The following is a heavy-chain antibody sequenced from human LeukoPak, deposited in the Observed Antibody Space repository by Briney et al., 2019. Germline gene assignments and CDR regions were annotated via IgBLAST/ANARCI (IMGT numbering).Heavy chain of an antibody. Sequence: GASVKVSCKASGYTFINYYMHWVRQAPGQGLEWMGRITPILGIANYAQKFQGRVTITADKSTSTAYMELSSLRSEDTAVYYCAREPIDSADYGMDVWGQGTTVTVSS. D-gene: IGHD3-10*01. CDR1: GYTFINYY. J-gene: IGHJ6*02. CDR3: AREPIDSADYGMDV. CDR2: ITPILGIA. V-gene: IGHV1-69*04.